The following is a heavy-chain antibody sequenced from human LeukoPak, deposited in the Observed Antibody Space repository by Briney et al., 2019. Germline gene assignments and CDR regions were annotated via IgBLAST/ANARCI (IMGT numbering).Heavy chain of an antibody. CDR1: GGPFSGYN. Sequence: SETLSLTCAVYGGPFSGYNWSWIRQPPGKGLEWIGELNHRARTNYNPSFKSRVTISVDTSKNQFSLKLSSVTAADTAVYYCAGSIIVATEENWFDRWGQGTLVTVSS. CDR2: LNHRART. D-gene: IGHD5-12*01. CDR3: AGSIIVATEENWFDR. J-gene: IGHJ5*02. V-gene: IGHV4-34*01.